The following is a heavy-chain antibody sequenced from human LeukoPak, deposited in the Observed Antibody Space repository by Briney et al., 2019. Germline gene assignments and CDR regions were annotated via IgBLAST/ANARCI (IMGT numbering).Heavy chain of an antibody. D-gene: IGHD6-6*01. CDR1: GGSISSSSYY. V-gene: IGHV4-39*07. J-gene: IGHJ5*02. CDR3: AREQLVAVGNWFDP. CDR2: INHSGST. Sequence: SETLSLTCTVSGGSISSSSYYWGWIRQPPGKGLEWIGEINHSGSTNYNPSLKSRVTISVDTSKNQFSLKLSSVTAADTAVYYCAREQLVAVGNWFDPWGQGTLVTVSS.